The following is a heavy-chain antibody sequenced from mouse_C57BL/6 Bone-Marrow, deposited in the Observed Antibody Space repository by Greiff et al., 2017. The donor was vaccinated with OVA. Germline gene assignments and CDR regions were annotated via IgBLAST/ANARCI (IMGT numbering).Heavy chain of an antibody. CDR3: AREAPYGSSYRYFDV. CDR1: GFTFSSYA. D-gene: IGHD1-1*01. V-gene: IGHV5-4*01. CDR2: ISDGGSYT. J-gene: IGHJ1*03. Sequence: EVKLMESGGGLVKPGGSLKLSCAASGFTFSSYAMSWVRQTPEKRLEWVATISDGGSYTYYPDNVKGRFTISRDNAKNNLYLQMSHLKSEDTAMYYCAREAPYGSSYRYFDVWGTGTTVTVSS.